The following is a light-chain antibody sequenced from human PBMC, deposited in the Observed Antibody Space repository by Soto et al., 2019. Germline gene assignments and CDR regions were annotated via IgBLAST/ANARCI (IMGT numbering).Light chain of an antibody. Sequence: EVVLSQSPGTLSLSPGERATLSCRASQSVSSSHLAWYQQKPGQAPRLLIYGASSRAAGIPDRFSGRGSGTDFTLTISRLEPEDFAVYYCQQYDSSEYTFDQGTKVEVK. J-gene: IGKJ2*01. CDR3: QQYDSSEYT. CDR1: QSVSSSH. CDR2: GAS. V-gene: IGKV3-20*01.